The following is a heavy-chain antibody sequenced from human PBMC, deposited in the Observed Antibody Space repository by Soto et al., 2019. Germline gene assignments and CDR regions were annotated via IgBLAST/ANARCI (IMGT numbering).Heavy chain of an antibody. V-gene: IGHV1-69*01. CDR2: IIPIFGTA. Sequence: QVQLVQSGAEVKKPGSSVKVSCKASGGTFSSYAISWVRQAPGQGLEWMGGIIPIFGTANYAQKFQGRVTITADETTSTTYMELSSLGSEDTAGYYCAGSPLGTYYGKDVWGQGTTVTVSS. CDR1: GGTFSSYA. D-gene: IGHD3-16*01. CDR3: AGSPLGTYYGKDV. J-gene: IGHJ6*02.